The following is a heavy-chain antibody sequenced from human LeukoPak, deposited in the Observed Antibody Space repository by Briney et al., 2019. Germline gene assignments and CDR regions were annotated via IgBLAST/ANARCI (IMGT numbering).Heavy chain of an antibody. CDR1: GGSIGSSNW. Sequence: SETLSLTCAVSGGSIGSSNWWTWVRQPPGKGLEWIGEIYHSGSTNYNPSLKSRVTISVDKSKNQFSLKLSSVTAADTAVYYCARGMGDSSSWYPFDYWGQETLVTVSS. D-gene: IGHD6-13*01. CDR3: ARGMGDSSSWYPFDY. CDR2: IYHSGST. V-gene: IGHV4-4*02. J-gene: IGHJ4*02.